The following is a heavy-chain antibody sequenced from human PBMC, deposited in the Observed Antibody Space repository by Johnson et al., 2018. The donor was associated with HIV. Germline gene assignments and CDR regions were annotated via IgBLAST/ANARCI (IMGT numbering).Heavy chain of an antibody. Sequence: VQLVESEGGLVQPGESFRLSCEVSGLTFTNAYMSWVRQAPGKGLEWVGRIKSKTDGGTTDYAAPVKGRFTISRDDSKNTLYLQMNSLKTEDTAVYYCTTETYYYDSSGYYYGHAFDIGGQGTMVTVSS. J-gene: IGHJ3*02. CDR3: TTETYYYDSSGYYYGHAFDI. CDR2: IKSKTDGGTT. CDR1: GLTFTNAY. D-gene: IGHD3-22*01. V-gene: IGHV3-15*01.